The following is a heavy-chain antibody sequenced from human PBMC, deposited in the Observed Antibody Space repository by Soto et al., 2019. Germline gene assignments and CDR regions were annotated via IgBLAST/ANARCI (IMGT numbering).Heavy chain of an antibody. CDR3: ARDPAPIGWYDY. Sequence: LRLSCAASGFTFSNYWMHWVRQVPGKGLVWVSRINSDGSSTTYADSVKGRFTISRDNAKNTLYLQMNSLRVEDTAVYYCARDPAPIGWYDYWGQGTLVTVSS. D-gene: IGHD6-19*01. J-gene: IGHJ4*02. CDR1: GFTFSNYW. CDR2: INSDGSST. V-gene: IGHV3-74*01.